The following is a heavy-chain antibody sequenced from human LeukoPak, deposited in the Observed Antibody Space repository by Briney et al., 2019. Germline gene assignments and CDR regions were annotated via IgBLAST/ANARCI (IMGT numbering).Heavy chain of an antibody. CDR3: ASTKYCSGGNCYDIKWAAFDI. V-gene: IGHV4-34*01. CDR1: GGSFRGYY. J-gene: IGHJ3*02. Sequence: SETLSLTCAVYGGSFRGYYWSWIRQPPGKGLEWIGEINHSGSTNYNPSLKSRVTISVDTSKNQFSLKLGSVTAADTAVYYCASTKYCSGGNCYDIKWAAFDIWGQGTMVTVSS. CDR2: INHSGST. D-gene: IGHD2-15*01.